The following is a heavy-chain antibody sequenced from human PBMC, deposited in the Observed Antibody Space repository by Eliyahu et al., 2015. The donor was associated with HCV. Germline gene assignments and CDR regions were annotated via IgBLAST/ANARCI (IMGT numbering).Heavy chain of an antibody. J-gene: IGHJ6*03. D-gene: IGHD2-8*01. CDR3: ARTRSPADNDYYYYYMDV. CDR2: IYFSGYT. V-gene: IGHV4-59*01. CDR1: GGSIXXYX. Sequence: QVQLQESGPGLVKPSETLSLTCTVSGGSIXXYXWSWIRQPPGKGLEWIGYIYFSGYTISNPSLKSRVTISVDPSKNQFSLKVNSVTAADTAVYYCARTRSPADNDYYYYYMDVWGKGTTVTVSS.